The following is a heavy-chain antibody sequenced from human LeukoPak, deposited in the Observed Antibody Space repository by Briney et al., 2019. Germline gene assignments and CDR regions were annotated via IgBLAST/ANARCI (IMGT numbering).Heavy chain of an antibody. CDR3: ALGNCPTTSCYPGVAFDI. J-gene: IGHJ3*02. CDR2: FYASGST. Sequence: SETLSLTCTVSGGSISSGGYFWSWIRQPAGKGLEWIGRFYASGSTNYNPSLQSRVTISVDTSKNQFSLKLTSVTAADTAVYYCALGNCPTTSCYPGVAFDIWGQGTMVTVSS. V-gene: IGHV4-61*02. D-gene: IGHD2-2*01. CDR1: GGSISSGGYF.